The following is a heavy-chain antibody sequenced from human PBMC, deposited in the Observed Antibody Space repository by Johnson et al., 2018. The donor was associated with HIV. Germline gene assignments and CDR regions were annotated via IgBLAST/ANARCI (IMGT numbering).Heavy chain of an antibody. CDR3: ARDGIYSSPWDAFDI. J-gene: IGHJ3*02. CDR1: GFTFSNYW. D-gene: IGHD6-19*01. Sequence: VQLVESGGGLVQPGGSLRLSCAASGFTFSNYWMSWVRQAPGKGLEWVANINEDGSEEYYVDSMEGRFIISRDNAKNSLYLQIDSLRAEDTSVYYWARDGIYSSPWDAFDIWGQGTLVTVSS. CDR2: INEDGSEE. V-gene: IGHV3-7*05.